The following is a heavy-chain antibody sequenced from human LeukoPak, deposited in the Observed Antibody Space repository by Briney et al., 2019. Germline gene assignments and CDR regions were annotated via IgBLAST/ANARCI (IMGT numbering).Heavy chain of an antibody. V-gene: IGHV3-7*01. D-gene: IGHD4-23*01. CDR1: GFTFSTYW. CDR2: IYKDGSAK. J-gene: IGHJ4*02. Sequence: AGGSLRLSCAASGFTFSTYWMSWVRQAPGKGLEWVGNIYKDGSAKNYVDSVKGRFTISRDNTKNSLYLEMNNPTVEDTAIYYCATSFDSSGNDWGRGTLVTVSS. CDR3: ATSFDSSGND.